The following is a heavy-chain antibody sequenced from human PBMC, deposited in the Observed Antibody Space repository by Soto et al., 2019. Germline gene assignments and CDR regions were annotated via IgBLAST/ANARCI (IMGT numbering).Heavy chain of an antibody. V-gene: IGHV4-31*03. D-gene: IGHD3-9*01. J-gene: IGHJ3*02. CDR3: AREDILTGLDAFDI. CDR2: IYYSGST. Sequence: SETLSLTCTVTGGSISSGGYYWSWIRQHPGKGLEWIGYIYYSGSTYYNPSLKSRVTISVDTSKNQFSLKLSSVTAADTAVYYCAREDILTGLDAFDIWGQGTMVTVSS. CDR1: GGSISSGGYY.